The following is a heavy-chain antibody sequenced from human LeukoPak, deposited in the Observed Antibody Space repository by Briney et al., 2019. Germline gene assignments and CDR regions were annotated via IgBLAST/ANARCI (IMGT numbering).Heavy chain of an antibody. CDR1: GGSISSYY. V-gene: IGHV4-4*07. Sequence: SETLSLTCTVSGGSISSYYWSWIRQSAGKGLEWIGRIYTSGSTNYNPSLKSRVTMSVDTSKNQFSLKLSSVTAADTAVYYCAREGTYYYDSSGPWWFDPWGQGTLVTVSS. D-gene: IGHD3-22*01. CDR2: IYTSGST. J-gene: IGHJ5*02. CDR3: AREGTYYYDSSGPWWFDP.